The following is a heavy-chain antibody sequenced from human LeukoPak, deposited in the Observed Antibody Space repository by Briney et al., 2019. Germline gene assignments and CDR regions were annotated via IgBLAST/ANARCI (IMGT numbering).Heavy chain of an antibody. D-gene: IGHD6-13*01. Sequence: GGSLRLSCAASGFTFSSYAMSWVRQAPGKGVEWVSAITGGGGTYYADSVKGRFTISRDNSKNTLYLQMNSLRAEDTAVYYCVRGIRPNWYFDLWGRGTLVTVSS. J-gene: IGHJ2*01. CDR3: VRGIRPNWYFDL. CDR1: GFTFSSYA. V-gene: IGHV3-23*01. CDR2: ITGGGGT.